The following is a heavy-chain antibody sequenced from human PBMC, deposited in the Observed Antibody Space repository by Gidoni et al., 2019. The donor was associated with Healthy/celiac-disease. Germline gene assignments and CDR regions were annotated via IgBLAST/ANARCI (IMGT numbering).Heavy chain of an antibody. V-gene: IGHV4-34*01. J-gene: IGHJ4*02. Sequence: VQLQQWGPGLLKPSETLSLTCAVYGGSFSGYYWIWIRQPPGKGLEWIGEINHSGSTNYNPSLKSRVTRSGDTSKNQFSLKLSSVTAADTAVYYCARAWGYIHFDYWGQGTLVTVSS. CDR2: INHSGST. D-gene: IGHD5-12*01. CDR3: ARAWGYIHFDY. CDR1: GGSFSGYY.